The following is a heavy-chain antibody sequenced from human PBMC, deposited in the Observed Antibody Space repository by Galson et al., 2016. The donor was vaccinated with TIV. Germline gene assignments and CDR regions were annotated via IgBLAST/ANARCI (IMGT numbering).Heavy chain of an antibody. CDR3: ARAREGYNLPGFDI. J-gene: IGHJ4*02. D-gene: IGHD5-24*01. CDR2: VWSDGSKQ. Sequence: SLRLSCAGSGFTFSDYTIHWVRQAPGKGLDWVAVVWSDGSKQYYGDSLKGRFTVSRDNSKSTLFLQMNSLSPEDTAGYYCARAREGYNLPGFDIWGQGTLVTVSA. CDR1: GFTFSDYT. V-gene: IGHV3-30-3*01.